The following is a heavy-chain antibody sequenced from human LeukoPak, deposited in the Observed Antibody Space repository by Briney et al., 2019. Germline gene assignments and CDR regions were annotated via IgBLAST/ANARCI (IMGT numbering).Heavy chain of an antibody. J-gene: IGHJ4*02. CDR1: GRSISSYY. Sequence: KPSETLSLTCTVSGRSISSYYWSWLRQPPGKGLEWIGYIYYSGSTNYNPSLKSRVTISVDTSKNQFSLKLSSVTAADTAVYYCARESSSGWYAFDYWGQGTLVTVSS. D-gene: IGHD6-19*01. CDR3: ARESSSGWYAFDY. CDR2: IYYSGST. V-gene: IGHV4-59*01.